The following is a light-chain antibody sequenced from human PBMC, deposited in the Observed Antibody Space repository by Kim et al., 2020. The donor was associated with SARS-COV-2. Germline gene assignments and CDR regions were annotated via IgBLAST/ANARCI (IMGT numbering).Light chain of an antibody. Sequence: QSLTCSCTGTSSDVASDKYVSWYQQHPGNAPKLIIFDVINRAPGVSSRFSGSKSGNTASLTISGLQAEDEADYYCCSYTYTKTYVFGTGTKVTVL. J-gene: IGLJ1*01. V-gene: IGLV2-14*03. CDR1: SSDVASDKY. CDR3: CSYTYTKTYV. CDR2: DVI.